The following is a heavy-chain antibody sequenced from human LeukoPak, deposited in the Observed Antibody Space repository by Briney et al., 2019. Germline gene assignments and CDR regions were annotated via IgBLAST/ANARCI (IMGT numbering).Heavy chain of an antibody. CDR1: GGSFSGYY. CDR2: INHSGST. CDR3: ARGLTSWGVLWFDP. V-gene: IGHV4-34*01. J-gene: IGHJ5*02. D-gene: IGHD3-16*01. Sequence: KPSETLSLTCAVYGGSFSGYYWSWIRQPPGKGLEWIGEINHSGSTNYNPSLKSRVTISVDTSKNQFSLKLSSVTAADTAVYYCARGLTSWGVLWFDPWGQGTLVTVSS.